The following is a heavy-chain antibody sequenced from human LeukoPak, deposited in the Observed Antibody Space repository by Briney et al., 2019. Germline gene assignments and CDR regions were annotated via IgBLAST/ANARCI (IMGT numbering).Heavy chain of an antibody. CDR2: ISSSGNTI. CDR3: ARDHAYAFDI. V-gene: IGHV3-11*04. Sequence: GGSLRLSCAASGFTFSDYCMSWIRQAPGKGLEWVSYISSSGNTIYYADPVKGRFTISRDNAKNSLYLQMNSLRAEDTAVYYCARDHAYAFDIWGQGTLVTASS. D-gene: IGHD2-2*01. J-gene: IGHJ3*02. CDR1: GFTFSDYC.